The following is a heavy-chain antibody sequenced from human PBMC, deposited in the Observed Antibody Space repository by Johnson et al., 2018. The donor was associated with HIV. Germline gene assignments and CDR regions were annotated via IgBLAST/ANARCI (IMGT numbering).Heavy chain of an antibody. CDR1: GFTVSSNY. D-gene: IGHD3-22*01. CDR2: LYSAGSA. V-gene: IGHV3-66*02. Sequence: VQLVESGGGLVQPGGSLRLSCAASGFTVSSNYMSWVRQAPGKGLEWVSILYSAGSAYYADSVKGRFTLPKDHSKNTLYLQMNSLRPEDTAVYYCARAPPYYGGYSVSDAFDIWGQGTMVTVSS. J-gene: IGHJ3*02. CDR3: ARAPPYYGGYSVSDAFDI.